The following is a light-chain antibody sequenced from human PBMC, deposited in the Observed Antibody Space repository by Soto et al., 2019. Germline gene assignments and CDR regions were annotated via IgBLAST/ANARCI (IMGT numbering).Light chain of an antibody. CDR3: QSYDSSLSGGV. Sequence: QSVLTQPPSVSGAQGQRFTISCTGSSSNIGAGYDVHWYQQLPGTAPKLLIYGNSNRPSGVPDRFSGSKSVTSASLAITGLQAEDEADYYCQSYDSSLSGGVFGGGTKLTVL. V-gene: IGLV1-40*01. J-gene: IGLJ2*01. CDR2: GNS. CDR1: SSNIGAGYD.